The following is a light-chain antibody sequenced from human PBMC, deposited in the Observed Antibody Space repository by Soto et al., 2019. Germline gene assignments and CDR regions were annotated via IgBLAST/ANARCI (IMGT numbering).Light chain of an antibody. CDR3: CSYAGSSTLDVV. J-gene: IGLJ2*01. CDR1: SSDVGSYNL. Sequence: QSALTQPASVSGSPGQSITIPCTGTSSDVGSYNLVSWYQQHPGKAPKLMIYEGSKRPSGVSNRFSGSKSGNTASLTISGLQAEDEADYYCCSYAGSSTLDVVFGGGTKLTVL. V-gene: IGLV2-23*01. CDR2: EGS.